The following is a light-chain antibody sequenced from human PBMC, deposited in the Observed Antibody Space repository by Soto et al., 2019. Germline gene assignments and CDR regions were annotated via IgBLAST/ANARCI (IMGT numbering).Light chain of an antibody. CDR2: GNS. Sequence: QSVPTQPPSVSGAPGQRVTISCNESSSNIGAGYDVHWYQQLPGTAPKLLIYGNSNRPSGVPDRFSGSKSGTSASLAITGLQAEDEADYYCQSYDSSLSGLVFGGGTKVTVL. V-gene: IGLV1-40*01. J-gene: IGLJ2*01. CDR1: SSNIGAGYD. CDR3: QSYDSSLSGLV.